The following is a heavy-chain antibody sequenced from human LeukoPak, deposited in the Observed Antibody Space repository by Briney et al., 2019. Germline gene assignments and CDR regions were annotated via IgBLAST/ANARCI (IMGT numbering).Heavy chain of an antibody. J-gene: IGHJ4*02. CDR3: ARQRFLEWYFDY. V-gene: IGHV4-59*08. Sequence: KPSETLSLTCTVSGGSISGFYWSWIRQPPGKELQWIGSIFYSGSNNYIPSLKSRVTISVDTSKNQLSLKLSSVTAADTAVYYCARQRFLEWYFDYWGQGTLVTVSS. D-gene: IGHD3-3*01. CDR1: GGSISGFY. CDR2: IFYSGSN.